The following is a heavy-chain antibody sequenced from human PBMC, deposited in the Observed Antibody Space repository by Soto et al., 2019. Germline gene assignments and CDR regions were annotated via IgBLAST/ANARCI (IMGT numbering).Heavy chain of an antibody. CDR1: CGSISSGGYY. V-gene: IGHV4-31*03. J-gene: IGHJ4*02. CDR3: ARDLFGADWRYIDY. D-gene: IGHD2-8*02. CDR2: IYYSGST. Sequence: SETLSLTCTVSCGSISSGGYYWSWIRQHPGKGLEWIGYIYYSGSTYYNPPLKSRVTISVDTSKNQFSLKLSSVTAADTAVYYCARDLFGADWRYIDYWGQGTLVTVSS.